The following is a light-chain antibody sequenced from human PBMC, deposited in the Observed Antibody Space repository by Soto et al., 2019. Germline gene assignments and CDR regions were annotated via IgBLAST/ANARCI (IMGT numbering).Light chain of an antibody. CDR1: SSDIGGYSY. CDR3: SSYTSSSTRLYV. Sequence: QSVLAQPASVSGSPGQSITISCTGTSSDIGGYSYVSWYQQHPGRAPKLMLYEVSNRPSGVSNRFSGSKSGNTASLTISGLQAEDEADYYCSSYTSSSTRLYVFGTGTKVTVL. CDR2: EVS. V-gene: IGLV2-14*01. J-gene: IGLJ1*01.